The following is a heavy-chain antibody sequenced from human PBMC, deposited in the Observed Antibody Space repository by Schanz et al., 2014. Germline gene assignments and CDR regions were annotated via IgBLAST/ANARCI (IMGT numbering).Heavy chain of an antibody. V-gene: IGHV3-74*01. Sequence: EVQVLESGEGLVEAGGSLRLSCAASGFTLSTNVVHWVRQAPGKGLVWVSRISRDGWTTTYADSVRGRFTISRDNAENTLSLQMNSLGAEDTAVYYCVLPAPVRPYWGQGTLVTVSS. CDR1: GFTLSTNV. CDR3: VLPAPVRPY. CDR2: ISRDGWTT. D-gene: IGHD2-2*01. J-gene: IGHJ4*02.